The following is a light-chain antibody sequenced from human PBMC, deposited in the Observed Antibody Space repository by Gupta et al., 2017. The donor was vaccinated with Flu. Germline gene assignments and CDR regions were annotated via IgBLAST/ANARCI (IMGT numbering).Light chain of an antibody. V-gene: IGKV2-28*01. CDR3: KQCVQLPLT. J-gene: IGKJ4*01. Sequence: VTPGEPASIWCSASQSRRHSNGYILLNWYLQRPGQSPELLIYLCSKRASGVPDRFSGSGSGTYFTLKISRVEAEDVGVYYCKQCVQLPLTFDGGTKVEIK. CDR2: LCS. CDR1: QSRRHSNGYIL.